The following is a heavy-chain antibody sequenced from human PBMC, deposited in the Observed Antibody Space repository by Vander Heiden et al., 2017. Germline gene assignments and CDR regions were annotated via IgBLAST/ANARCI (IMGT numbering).Heavy chain of an antibody. CDR3: ARGKELLWFGELSY. V-gene: IGHV3-53*01. D-gene: IGHD3-10*01. J-gene: IGHJ4*02. CDR2: IYSGGST. CDR1: GFTVSSNY. Sequence: EVQLVESGGGLIQPGGSLRLSCAASGFTVSSNYMGWVRQAPGKGLEWVSVIYSGGSTYYADSVKGRFTISRDNSKNTLYLQMNSLRAEDTAVYYCARGKELLWFGELSYWGQGTLVTVSS.